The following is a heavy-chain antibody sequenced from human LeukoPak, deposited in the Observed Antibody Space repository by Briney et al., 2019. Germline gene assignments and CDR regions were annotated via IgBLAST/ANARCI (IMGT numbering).Heavy chain of an antibody. CDR2: ISWDGGST. CDR1: GFTFADYP. D-gene: IGHD3-10*01. Sequence: GGSLRLPCAASGFTFADYPMHWVRQPPGRGLQWVSLISWDGGSTSYADSVAGRFTISRDNGKNSLYLQMNSLTTEDTALYYCAKVSGSGSYYPFHYWGQGTLVTVSS. V-gene: IGHV3-43*01. CDR3: AKVSGSGSYYPFHY. J-gene: IGHJ4*02.